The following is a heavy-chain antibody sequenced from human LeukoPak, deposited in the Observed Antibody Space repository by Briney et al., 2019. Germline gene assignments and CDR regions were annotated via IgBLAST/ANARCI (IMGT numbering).Heavy chain of an antibody. Sequence: GRSLRLSCAASGFTFSNAWMSWVRQAPGKGLEWVGRIQRKIDGGTTDYAAPVKGRFTISRDDSKNTLYLQMNSLKTEDTAVYYCSTHGDSAYWGQGTLVTVSS. CDR1: GFTFSNAW. CDR3: STHGDSAY. D-gene: IGHD2-15*01. J-gene: IGHJ4*02. V-gene: IGHV3-15*01. CDR2: IQRKIDGGTT.